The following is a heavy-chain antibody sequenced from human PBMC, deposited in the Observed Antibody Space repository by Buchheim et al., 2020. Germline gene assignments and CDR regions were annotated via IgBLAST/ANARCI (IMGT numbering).Heavy chain of an antibody. Sequence: QLQLQESGPGLVKPSETLSLTCTVSGGSISSSSYYWGWLRPPPGQGLEWIGSIYYSGSTYYNPSLKSRVTISVATSKNQFSRKLSSVTAADTAVYYCARYIRFPTAEDINWFDPWGQGTL. CDR2: IYYSGST. V-gene: IGHV4-39*01. CDR3: ARYIRFPTAEDINWFDP. CDR1: GGSISSSSYY. J-gene: IGHJ5*02. D-gene: IGHD3-3*01.